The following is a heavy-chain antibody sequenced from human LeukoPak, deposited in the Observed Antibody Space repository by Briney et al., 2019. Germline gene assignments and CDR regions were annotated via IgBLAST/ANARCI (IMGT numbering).Heavy chain of an antibody. CDR3: AKGIESSGSYYTGFDY. CDR2: ISGSGGST. J-gene: IGHJ4*02. V-gene: IGHV3-23*01. Sequence: GGSLRLSCAASGFTFSSYAMSWVRQAPGKGLEWGSGISGSGGSTYYADSVEGRFTISRDNSKTTLYLQMNSLRAEDTAVYYCAKGIESSGSYYTGFDYWGQGTLVTVSS. D-gene: IGHD1-26*01. CDR1: GFTFSSYA.